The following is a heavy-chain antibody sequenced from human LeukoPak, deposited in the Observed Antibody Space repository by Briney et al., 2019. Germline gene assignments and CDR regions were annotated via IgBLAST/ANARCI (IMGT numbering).Heavy chain of an antibody. CDR1: GFTFSNAW. Sequence: GGSLRLSCAASGFTFSNAWMSWVRQAPGKGLEWVGRIKSKTDGGTTDYAAPVKGRFTISRDDSKNTLYLQMNSLKTEDTAVYYCTTGPRGSGSYYSRWGQGTLVTVSS. D-gene: IGHD3-10*01. CDR2: IKSKTDGGTT. CDR3: TTGPRGSGSYYSR. V-gene: IGHV3-15*01. J-gene: IGHJ4*02.